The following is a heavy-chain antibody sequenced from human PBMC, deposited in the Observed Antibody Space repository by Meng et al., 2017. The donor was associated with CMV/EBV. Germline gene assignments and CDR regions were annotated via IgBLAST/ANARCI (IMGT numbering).Heavy chain of an antibody. J-gene: IGHJ5*02. CDR3: ARGAFSDCSSTSCQNWFDP. V-gene: IGHV3-30*19. CDR2: ISYDGSNK. D-gene: IGHD2-2*01. CDR1: GFTFSSYG. Sequence: GESLKISCAASGFTFSSYGMHWVRQAPGKGLEWVAVISYDGSNKYYADSVKGRFTISRDNSKNTLYLQMNSLRAEDTAVYYCARGAFSDCSSTSCQNWFDPWGQGTLVTVSS.